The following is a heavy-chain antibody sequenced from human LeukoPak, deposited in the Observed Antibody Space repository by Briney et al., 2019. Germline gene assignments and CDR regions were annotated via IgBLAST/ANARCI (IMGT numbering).Heavy chain of an antibody. V-gene: IGHV4-61*02. CDR2: IYTSGST. CDR1: GGSISSGSYY. D-gene: IGHD1-26*01. Sequence: PSQTLSLTCTVSGGSISSGSYYWSWIRQPAGKGLEWIGRIYTSGSTNYNPSLKSRVTILVDTSKNQFSLKLSSVTAADTAVYYCAGPRELFFDYWGQGTLVTVSS. J-gene: IGHJ4*02. CDR3: AGPRELFFDY.